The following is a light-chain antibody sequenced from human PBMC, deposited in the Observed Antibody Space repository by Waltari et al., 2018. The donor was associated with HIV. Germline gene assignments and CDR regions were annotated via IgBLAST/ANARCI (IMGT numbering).Light chain of an antibody. CDR2: EVN. V-gene: IGLV2-23*02. CDR1: NSDVAAYNL. J-gene: IGLJ2*01. Sequence: QSALTQPASVSGSPGQSLTISCIGTNSDVAAYNLVSWYQQRPGKAPKLIIYEVNKLPSGVSDRFSASKSGNTASLTLSGLQAEDEANYYCCSFTVRKSLIFGGGTKLTVL. CDR3: CSFTVRKSLI.